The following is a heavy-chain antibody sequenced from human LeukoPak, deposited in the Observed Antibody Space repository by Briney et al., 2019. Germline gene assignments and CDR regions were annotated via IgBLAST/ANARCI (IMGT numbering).Heavy chain of an antibody. V-gene: IGHV1-69*04. J-gene: IGHJ6*02. D-gene: IGHD3-10*01. CDR3: AREGITMVRGFYYGMDV. CDR1: GGTFSSYT. CDR2: IIPILGIA. Sequence: SVKVSCKASGGTFSSYTISWVRQAPGQGLEWMGRIIPILGIANYAQKFQDRVTITADKSTNTAYMELSSLRSEDTAVYYCAREGITMVRGFYYGMDVWGQGTTVTVSS.